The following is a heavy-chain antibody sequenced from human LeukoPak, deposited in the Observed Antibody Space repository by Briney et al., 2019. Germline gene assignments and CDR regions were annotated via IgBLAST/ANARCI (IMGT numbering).Heavy chain of an antibody. J-gene: IGHJ4*02. CDR2: ISSSGGST. D-gene: IGHD3-10*01. CDR1: GFTFSSYV. CDR3: AKSGYYGSGGYSKDHFDY. Sequence: GGSLRLSCAASGFTFSSYVMSWVRQAPGKGLEWLSGISSSGGSTYYADSVKGRFTISRDNSKNTLYRQMNSLRAEDTAVYYCAKSGYYGSGGYSKDHFDYWGQGTLVTVSS. V-gene: IGHV3-23*01.